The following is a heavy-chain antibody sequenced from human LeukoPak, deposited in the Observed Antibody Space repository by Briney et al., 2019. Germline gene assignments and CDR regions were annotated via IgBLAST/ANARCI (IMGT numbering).Heavy chain of an antibody. V-gene: IGHV3-11*01. CDR3: AREGHNLWFGTGFDF. D-gene: IGHD3-10*01. CDR2: ISSSGSTI. J-gene: IGHJ4*02. CDR1: GFNFSDYY. Sequence: GGSLRLSCAVSGFNFSDYYMSWIRQAPGKGLEWVSYISSSGSTIYYADSVKGRFTISRDNAKNSLYLQMNSLRPEDTAVYYCAREGHNLWFGTGFDFWGQGTLVTVSS.